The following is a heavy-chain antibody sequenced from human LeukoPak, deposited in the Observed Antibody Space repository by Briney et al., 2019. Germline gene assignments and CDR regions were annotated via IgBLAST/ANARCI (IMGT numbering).Heavy chain of an antibody. CDR2: ISAYNGNT. CDR3: ARHTVPAAKPALYYYYMDV. CDR1: GYTFTSYG. V-gene: IGHV1-18*01. J-gene: IGHJ6*03. D-gene: IGHD2-2*02. Sequence: GASVKVSCKASGYTFTSYGISWVRQAPGQGLEWMGWISAYNGNTSYAQKLQGRVTMTTDTSASTAYMELRSLRSDDTAVYYCARHTVPAAKPALYYYYMDVWGQGTTVTVSS.